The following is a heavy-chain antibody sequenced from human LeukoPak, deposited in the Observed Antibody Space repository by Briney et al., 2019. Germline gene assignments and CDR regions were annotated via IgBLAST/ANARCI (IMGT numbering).Heavy chain of an antibody. V-gene: IGHV3-30-3*01. J-gene: IGHJ6*03. Sequence: GGSLRLSCAASGFTFSSYAMHWVRQAPGKGLEWVAVISYDGSNKYYADSVKGRFTISRDNSKNTLYLQMNSLRAEDTAVYYCASELIVGGYYYYYMDVWGKGTTVTVSS. CDR1: GFTFSSYA. CDR2: ISYDGSNK. D-gene: IGHD1-26*01. CDR3: ASELIVGGYYYYYMDV.